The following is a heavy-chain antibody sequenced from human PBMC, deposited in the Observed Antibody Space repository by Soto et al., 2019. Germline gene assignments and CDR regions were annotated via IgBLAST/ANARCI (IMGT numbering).Heavy chain of an antibody. CDR2: IIPVLGTP. CDR1: GGTFTSTA. Sequence: QVLLVQSSAEVKKPRSSVKVSGKASGGTFTSTAFSWVRQAPGQGLEWMGGIIPVLGTPNYAHKFQARVTITADASTTTVHMELSSLRSDDTAVYYCASSAGMDHLLNYSSLNVWGQGTTVTVSS. CDR3: ASSAGMDHLLNYSSLNV. J-gene: IGHJ6*02. V-gene: IGHV1-69*01.